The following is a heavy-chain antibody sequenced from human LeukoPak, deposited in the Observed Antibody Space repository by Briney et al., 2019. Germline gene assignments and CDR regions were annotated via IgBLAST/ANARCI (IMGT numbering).Heavy chain of an antibody. CDR2: IYTSGST. Sequence: SETLSLTCTVSGDSIGSYYWSWIRQPAGKGLQWIGRIYTSGSTMYNPSLKSRVTMSVDTSKNRFSLKLRSVTAADTAVYYCARGWSYADYWGQGTLVTVSS. CDR1: GDSIGSYY. V-gene: IGHV4-4*07. CDR3: ARGWSYADY. D-gene: IGHD3-16*01. J-gene: IGHJ4*02.